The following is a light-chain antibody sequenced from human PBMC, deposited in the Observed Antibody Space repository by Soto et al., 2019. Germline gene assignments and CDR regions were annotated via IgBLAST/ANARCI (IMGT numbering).Light chain of an antibody. CDR3: TSYAGSNSYV. CDR2: EVS. J-gene: IGLJ1*01. CDR1: SSDIGGYTY. V-gene: IGLV2-8*01. Sequence: QSALTQPPSASGSPGQSVTISCTGTSSDIGGYTYVSWYQHHPGKAPKLMIYEVSKRPSGVSDRFSGSKSGNTASLTVSGLQAEDEADYYCTSYAGSNSYVFGTGTKLTVL.